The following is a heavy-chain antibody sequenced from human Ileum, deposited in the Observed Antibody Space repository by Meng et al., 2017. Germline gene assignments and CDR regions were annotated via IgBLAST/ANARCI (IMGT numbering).Heavy chain of an antibody. CDR2: IHHSGST. D-gene: IGHD1-26*01. Sequence: VHLQESGPRLLKPSGTRSLTCAVSGGSISTSDWWSWVRQPPGKGLEWIGEIHHSGSTNYNPSLKSRVTISVDKSKNQFSLKLNSVTAADTAVYYCAREWSGSYRHFDYWGQGTLVTVSS. CDR1: GGSISTSDW. J-gene: IGHJ4*02. CDR3: AREWSGSYRHFDY. V-gene: IGHV4-4*02.